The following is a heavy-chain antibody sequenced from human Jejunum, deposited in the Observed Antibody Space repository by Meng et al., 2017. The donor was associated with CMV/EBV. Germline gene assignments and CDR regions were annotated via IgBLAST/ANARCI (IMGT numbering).Heavy chain of an antibody. CDR3: ARGRCTRTLCSTGTFDY. J-gene: IGHJ4*02. Sequence: SISSSDSWWSWLRQPPGKGLEWIGDISPTASTHYNPSLKSRVTMSIDRSKNQFSLKVTSVTAADTALYYCARGRCTRTLCSTGTFDYWGQGTLVTVSS. CDR2: ISPTAST. V-gene: IGHV4-4*02. CDR1: SISSSDSW. D-gene: IGHD2-2*02.